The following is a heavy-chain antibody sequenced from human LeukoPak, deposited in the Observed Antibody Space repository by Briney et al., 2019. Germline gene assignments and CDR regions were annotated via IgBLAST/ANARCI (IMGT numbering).Heavy chain of an antibody. J-gene: IGHJ4*02. Sequence: GGSLRLSRAASGFTFSSYSMNWVRQAPGKGLEWVSSISSSSSYIYYANSVRGRFTISRDNAKNSLYLQMNSLRAEDTAVYYCAKGGWSRPYYFDYWGQGTLVTVSS. CDR2: ISSSSSYI. CDR1: GFTFSSYS. V-gene: IGHV3-21*01. CDR3: AKGGWSRPYYFDY. D-gene: IGHD6-19*01.